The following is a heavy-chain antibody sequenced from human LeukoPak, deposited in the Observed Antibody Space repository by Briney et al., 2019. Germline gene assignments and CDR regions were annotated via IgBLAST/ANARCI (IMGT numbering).Heavy chain of an antibody. D-gene: IGHD5-24*01. J-gene: IGHJ4*02. CDR1: GYSVSSGYY. CDR3: ARAGRWLQLRDYFDY. CDR2: IYHSGST. V-gene: IGHV4-38-2*01. Sequence: PSETLSLTCAVSGYSVSSGYYWGWIRQPPGEGLEWIGSIYHSGSTYYNPSLKSRVTISVDTSKNQFSLKLSSVTAADTAVYYCARAGRWLQLRDYFDYWGQGTLVTVSS.